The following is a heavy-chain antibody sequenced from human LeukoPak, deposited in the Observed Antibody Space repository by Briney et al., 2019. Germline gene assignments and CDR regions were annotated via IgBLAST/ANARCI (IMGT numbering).Heavy chain of an antibody. V-gene: IGHV1-24*01. CDR2: FDPEDGET. CDR1: GYTLTELS. D-gene: IGHD6-13*01. Sequence: ASVKVSCKVSGYTLTELSMHWVRQAPGKRLEWMGGFDPEDGETIYAQKFQGRVTMTEDTSTDTAYMELSSLRSEDTAVYYCATVIAAAGTGVQFDYWGQGTLVTVSS. CDR3: ATVIAAAGTGVQFDY. J-gene: IGHJ4*02.